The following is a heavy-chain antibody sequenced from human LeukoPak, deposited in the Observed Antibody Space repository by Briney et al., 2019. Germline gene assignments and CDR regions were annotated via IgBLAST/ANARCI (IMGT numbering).Heavy chain of an antibody. J-gene: IGHJ4*02. CDR1: GFTFSSYA. CDR3: AKTSRSSGWYFHF. D-gene: IGHD6-19*01. V-gene: IGHV3-23*01. CDR2: ISGSGDNT. Sequence: GGSLRLSCAASGFTFSSYAMSWVRQAPGKGLEWVSTISGSGDNTYYADSVKGRFTISRDNSKNTLYLQMNSLRAEDTAVYYCAKTSRSSGWYFHFWGQGTLVTVSS.